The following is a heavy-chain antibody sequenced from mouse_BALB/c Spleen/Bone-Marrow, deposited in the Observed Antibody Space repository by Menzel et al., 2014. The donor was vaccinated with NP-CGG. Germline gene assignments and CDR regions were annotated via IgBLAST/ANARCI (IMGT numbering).Heavy chain of an antibody. Sequence: QVQLQQSGAELVRPGSSVKISCKASGYAFSSYWMNWVKRRPGQGLEWIGQIYPGDGETNYNGKFKGKATLTADKSSSTAYMQLSSLTSEDSAVYFCARGPWFAYWGQGTLVTVSA. CDR3: ARGPWFAY. CDR2: IYPGDGET. V-gene: IGHV1-80*01. J-gene: IGHJ3*01. CDR1: GYAFSSYW.